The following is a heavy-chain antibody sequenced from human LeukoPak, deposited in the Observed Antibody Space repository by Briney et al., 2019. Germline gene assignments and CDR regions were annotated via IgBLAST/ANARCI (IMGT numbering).Heavy chain of an antibody. V-gene: IGHV3-23*01. Sequence: GGSLRLSCAASGFTFSSYAMSWVRQAPGKGLEWVSAISGSGGSTYYADSVKGRFTVSRDNSKNTLYLQMNSLRAEDTAVYYCARPYSSGWSSNYYYYYMDVWGKGTTVTVSS. J-gene: IGHJ6*03. CDR3: ARPYSSGWSSNYYYYYMDV. D-gene: IGHD6-19*01. CDR1: GFTFSSYA. CDR2: ISGSGGST.